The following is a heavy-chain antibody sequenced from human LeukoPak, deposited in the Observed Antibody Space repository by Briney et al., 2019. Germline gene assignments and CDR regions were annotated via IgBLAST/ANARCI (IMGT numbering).Heavy chain of an antibody. J-gene: IGHJ6*02. D-gene: IGHD2/OR15-2a*01. CDR1: GFSFGDYA. CDR2: IRADGGRT. Sequence: PAGSLRLSCAASGFSFGDYAMHWVRQAPGKGLEWVSLIRADGGRTYYANSVNGRFTISRENSKNSLYLQMNSLRTDDTALYYCGTWAFYHGLDVWGQGTTVTVSS. CDR3: GTWAFYHGLDV. V-gene: IGHV3-43*02.